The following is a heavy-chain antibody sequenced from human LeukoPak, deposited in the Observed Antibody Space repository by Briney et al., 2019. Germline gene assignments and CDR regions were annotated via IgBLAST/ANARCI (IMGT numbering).Heavy chain of an antibody. J-gene: IGHJ4*02. CDR2: ISAYNGNT. CDR1: GYTFTSYG. V-gene: IGHV1-18*01. Sequence: ASVKVSCKASGYTFTSYGISWVRQAPGQGLEWMGWISAYNGNTNYAQKLQGRVTMTTDTSTSTAYMELRSLRSDDTAVYYCAREGSYYDSSGYYLVTRFDYRGQGTLVTVSS. CDR3: AREGSYYDSSGYYLVTRFDY. D-gene: IGHD3-22*01.